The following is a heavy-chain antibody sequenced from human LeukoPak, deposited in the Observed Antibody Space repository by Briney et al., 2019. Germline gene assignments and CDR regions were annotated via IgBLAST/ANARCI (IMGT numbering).Heavy chain of an antibody. V-gene: IGHV3-21*04. CDR2: ITSSGTYT. CDR3: ASKRGYCTSTSCYYSWFDP. J-gene: IGHJ5*02. Sequence: PGGSLRLSCAASGFTFSRYAMNWVRQAPEKGLEWVSYITSSGTYTNYADSVKGRFTISRDNAKNSLYLQMNSLRVEDTAVYYCASKRGYCTSTSCYYSWFDPWGQGTLVTVSS. D-gene: IGHD2-2*01. CDR1: GFTFSRYA.